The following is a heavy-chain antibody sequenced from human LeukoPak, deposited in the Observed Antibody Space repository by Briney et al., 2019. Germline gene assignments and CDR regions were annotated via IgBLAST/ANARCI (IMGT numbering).Heavy chain of an antibody. CDR3: AREKYYYDSSGHHDAFDI. CDR1: GFTVSSNY. J-gene: IGHJ3*02. V-gene: IGHV3-53*01. D-gene: IGHD3-22*01. Sequence: PGGSLRLSCAASGFTVSSNYMSWVRQAPGKGLEWVSVIYSGGSTYYADSVKGRFTISRDNSKNPLYLQMNSLRAEDTAVYYCAREKYYYDSSGHHDAFDIWGQGTMVTVSS. CDR2: IYSGGST.